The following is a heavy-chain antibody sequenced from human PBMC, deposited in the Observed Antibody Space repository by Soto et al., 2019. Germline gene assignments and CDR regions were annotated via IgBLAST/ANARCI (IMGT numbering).Heavy chain of an antibody. D-gene: IGHD5-12*01. V-gene: IGHV1-3*01. J-gene: IGHJ4*02. CDR2: VYGDNGNT. CDR3: AAVDIGDY. CDR1: GYTFTSYA. Sequence: ASVKVSCKTSGYTFTSYAIHWVRQVPGQRLEWMGWVYGDNGNTKYIEKFQGRVTFTRDTSASTAYMELSNLRSEDTALYYCAAVDIGDYWGQGTLVTVSS.